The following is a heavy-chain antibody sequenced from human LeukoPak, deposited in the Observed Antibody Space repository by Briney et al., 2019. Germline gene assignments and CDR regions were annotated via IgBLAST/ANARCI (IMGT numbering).Heavy chain of an antibody. CDR1: GFTFSIYS. CDR3: ARVAPGHDIGRGYFDY. D-gene: IGHD2-21*01. V-gene: IGHV3-48*01. Sequence: PGGSLRLSCAASGFTFSIYSMNWVRQAPGKGLEWISYITSSSGTIYYTDSVKGRFTISRDNAKNSLYLQMSSLRAEDTAVYYCARVAPGHDIGRGYFDYWGQGTLVTVS. CDR2: ITSSSGTI. J-gene: IGHJ4*02.